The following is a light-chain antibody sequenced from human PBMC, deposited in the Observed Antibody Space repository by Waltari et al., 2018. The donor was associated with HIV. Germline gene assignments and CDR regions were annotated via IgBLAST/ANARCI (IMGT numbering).Light chain of an antibody. CDR3: SSYTRSSTWV. Sequence: QSALTQPASVSGSPGQSITISCTGTSSDVGGYNYVSWYQQHPGKAPKLMIYEVRNRPSGVSNRFSGSKSGNTASLTISGLQAEDEADYHCSSYTRSSTWVFGGGTKLTVL. CDR1: SSDVGGYNY. V-gene: IGLV2-14*01. CDR2: EVR. J-gene: IGLJ3*02.